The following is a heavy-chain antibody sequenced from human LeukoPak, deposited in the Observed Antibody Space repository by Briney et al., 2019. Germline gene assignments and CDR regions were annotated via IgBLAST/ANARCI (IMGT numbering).Heavy chain of an antibody. Sequence: SETLSLTCTVSGGSISSSSYYWGWIRQPPGKGLEWIGSIYYSGSTYYNPSLKSRVTISVDTSKNQFSLKLSSVTAADTAVYYCARETLWFGELNPRGDWFDPWGQGTLVTVSS. CDR1: GGSISSSSYY. V-gene: IGHV4-39*02. CDR2: IYYSGST. D-gene: IGHD3-10*01. CDR3: ARETLWFGELNPRGDWFDP. J-gene: IGHJ5*02.